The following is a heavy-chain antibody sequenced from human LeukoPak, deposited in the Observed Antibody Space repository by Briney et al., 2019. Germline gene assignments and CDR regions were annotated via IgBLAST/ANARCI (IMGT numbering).Heavy chain of an antibody. CDR1: GYSFTSYW. D-gene: IGHD6-13*01. V-gene: IGHV5-51*01. CDR3: ARQIAAAGIGPNAFDI. CDR2: IYPGDSDT. J-gene: IGHJ3*02. Sequence: HGESLKVSCKGSGYSFTSYWIAWVRQMPGKGLEWMGIIYPGDSDTRYSPSFRGQVTISADKSISTAYLQWSSLKASDTAIYYCARQIAAAGIGPNAFDIWGQGTMVTASS.